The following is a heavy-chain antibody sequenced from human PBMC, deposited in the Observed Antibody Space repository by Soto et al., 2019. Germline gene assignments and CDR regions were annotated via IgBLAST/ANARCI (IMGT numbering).Heavy chain of an antibody. CDR3: ASGHYDSSGYFY. D-gene: IGHD3-22*01. Sequence: SETLSLTCTVSGGSISSGDYYWSWIRQPPGKGLEWIGYIYYSGSTYYNPSLKSRLTISVDTSKNQFSLKLSSVTAADTAVYYCASGHYDSSGYFYWGQGTLVTVSS. V-gene: IGHV4-30-4*01. J-gene: IGHJ4*02. CDR1: GGSISSGDYY. CDR2: IYYSGST.